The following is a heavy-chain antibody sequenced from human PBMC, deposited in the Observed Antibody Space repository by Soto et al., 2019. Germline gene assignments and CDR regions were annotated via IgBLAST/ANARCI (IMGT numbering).Heavy chain of an antibody. CDR3: ARPLLRSYYYDSSGYYYPPGY. CDR2: IDPSDSYT. J-gene: IGHJ4*02. CDR1: GYSFTSYW. D-gene: IGHD3-22*01. V-gene: IGHV5-10-1*01. Sequence: GESLKISCKGSGYSFTSYWISWVRQMPGKGLEWMGRIDPSDSYTNYSPSFQGHVTISADKSISTAYLQWSSLKASDTAMYYCARPLLRSYYYDSSGYYYPPGYWGQGTLVTVSS.